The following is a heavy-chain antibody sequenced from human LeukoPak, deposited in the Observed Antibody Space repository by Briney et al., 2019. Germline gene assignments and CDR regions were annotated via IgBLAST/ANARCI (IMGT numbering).Heavy chain of an antibody. CDR2: IYYSGGT. Sequence: SETLSLTCTVSGGSISSYYWSWIRQPPGKGLEWIGDIYYSGGTNYNPSLKSRVTISVDTSTNQFSLKLSSVTAADTAVYYCARIKYYYGSGSYYNEVYYFDYWGQGTLVTVSS. J-gene: IGHJ4*02. CDR1: GGSISSYY. V-gene: IGHV4-59*01. D-gene: IGHD3-10*01. CDR3: ARIKYYYGSGSYYNEVYYFDY.